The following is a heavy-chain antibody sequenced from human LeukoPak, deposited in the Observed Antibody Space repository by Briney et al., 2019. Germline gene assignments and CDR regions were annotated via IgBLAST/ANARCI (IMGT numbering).Heavy chain of an antibody. V-gene: IGHV1-3*01. D-gene: IGHD3-3*01. CDR1: GYTFTSYA. Sequence: GASVKVPCKASGYTFTSYAMHWVRQAPGQRLGWMGWINAGNGNTKYSQKFQGRVTITRDTSASTAYMELSSLRSEDTAVYYCARDLRYDFWSYYYGMDVWGQGTTVTVSS. CDR3: ARDLRYDFWSYYYGMDV. J-gene: IGHJ6*02. CDR2: INAGNGNT.